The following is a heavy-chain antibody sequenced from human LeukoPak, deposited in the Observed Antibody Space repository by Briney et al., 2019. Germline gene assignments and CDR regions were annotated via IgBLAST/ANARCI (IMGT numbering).Heavy chain of an antibody. CDR1: GFTFSSYV. V-gene: IGHV3-23*01. J-gene: IGHJ4*02. Sequence: GGSLRLSCAASGFTFSSYVMHWVRQAPGKGLEWVSGISPNGVITYYADSVKGRFTISRDNSKGTVYLQMNSLRPEDTAVYYCAKDGYYYDSSAYYVIYYFDSWGQGTLVTVSS. CDR2: ISPNGVIT. D-gene: IGHD3-22*01. CDR3: AKDGYYYDSSAYYVIYYFDS.